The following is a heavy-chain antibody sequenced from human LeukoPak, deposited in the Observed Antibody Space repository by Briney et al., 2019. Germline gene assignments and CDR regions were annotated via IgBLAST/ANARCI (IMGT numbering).Heavy chain of an antibody. CDR2: IIPIFGTA. J-gene: IGHJ3*02. CDR1: GGTFSSYA. CDR3: ARDHAGMARTGAFDI. Sequence: ASVTASCKASGGTFSSYAITWVRQAPGQGLEWMGGIIPIFGTANYAQKFQGRVTITADKSTSTAYMELSSLRSEDTAVYYCARDHAGMARTGAFDIWGQGTMVTVSS. V-gene: IGHV1-69*06. D-gene: IGHD5-24*01.